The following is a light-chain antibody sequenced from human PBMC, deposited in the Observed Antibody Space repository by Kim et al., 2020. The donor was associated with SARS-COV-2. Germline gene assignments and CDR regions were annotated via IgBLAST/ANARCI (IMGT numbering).Light chain of an antibody. Sequence: ASISCRSSRSLLYSDGNTYLSWFHQRPSQSPRRLIYKVSNRDSGVPDRFTGSGSGTDFTLKISRVEAEDVGIYFCMQGSHWLPALTFGGGTKLEIK. CDR3: MQGSHWLPALT. CDR2: KVS. CDR1: RSLLYSDGNTY. J-gene: IGKJ4*01. V-gene: IGKV2-30*01.